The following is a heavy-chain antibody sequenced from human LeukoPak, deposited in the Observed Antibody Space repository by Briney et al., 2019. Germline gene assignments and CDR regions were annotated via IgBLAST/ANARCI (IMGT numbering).Heavy chain of an antibody. CDR3: ARSAEFDY. Sequence: PGGSLRLSCAASRFTFSSYTMNWVRQAPGQGLEWVSRITSTSSTIYYADSVKGRFTISRDNAKNSLYLQMNSLRDEDTAVYYCARSAEFDYWGQGTLVTVSS. V-gene: IGHV3-48*02. CDR2: ITSTSSTI. J-gene: IGHJ4*02. CDR1: RFTFSSYT. D-gene: IGHD1-14*01.